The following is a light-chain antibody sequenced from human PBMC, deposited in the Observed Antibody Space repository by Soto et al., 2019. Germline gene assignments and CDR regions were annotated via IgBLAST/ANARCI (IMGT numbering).Light chain of an antibody. J-gene: IGKJ1*01. CDR3: QQYNTHST. CDR1: QSVSGW. V-gene: IGKV1-5*01. CDR2: DAS. Sequence: DIPMTQSPSTLSASVGDRVTITCRASQSVSGWLAWYQQKPGKAPNLLIYDASNLESGVPPRFSGSGSGTEFTLTISSLWPDDFATYYCQQYNTHSTFGQGTKVEIK.